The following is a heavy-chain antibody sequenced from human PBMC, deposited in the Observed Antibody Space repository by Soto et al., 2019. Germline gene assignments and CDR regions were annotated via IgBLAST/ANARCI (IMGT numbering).Heavy chain of an antibody. Sequence: QVQLVESGGGVVQPGTSLRVSCVGSRFTFRSYVIHWVRQAPGKGLGWVALTTYDGSDKYYGDSVRGRFTISRDNSRNTVDLQMDSRRSEDTALYYCARWGTSGGLDVWGQGTLVSVSS. J-gene: IGHJ1*01. D-gene: IGHD3-16*01. V-gene: IGHV3-30*19. CDR1: RFTFRSYV. CDR2: TTYDGSDK. CDR3: ARWGTSGGLDV.